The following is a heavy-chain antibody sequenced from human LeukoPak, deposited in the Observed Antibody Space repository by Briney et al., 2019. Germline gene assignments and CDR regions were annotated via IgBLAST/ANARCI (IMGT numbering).Heavy chain of an antibody. J-gene: IGHJ4*02. V-gene: IGHV4-4*07. CDR3: ARVGSSGWSPSPFDY. Sequence: SESLSLTCTVSGGSINSYYWSWIRQPAGKGLEWIGRIYTSGSTNYNPSLKSRVTMSVDTSKNQFSLKLSSVTAADTAVYYCARVGSSGWSPSPFDYWGQGTLVTVSS. CDR1: GGSINSYY. CDR2: IYTSGST. D-gene: IGHD6-19*01.